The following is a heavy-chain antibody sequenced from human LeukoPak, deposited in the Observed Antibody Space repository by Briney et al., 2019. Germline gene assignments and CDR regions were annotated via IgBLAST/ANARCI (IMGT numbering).Heavy chain of an antibody. Sequence: PSETLSLTCTVSGGSISSGDYYWSWIRQPPGKGLEWIGYIYYSGSTYYNPSLKSRVTISVDTSKNQFSLKLSSVTAADTAVYYCARDFKNDTWRFDSWGQGTLVTVSS. CDR2: IYYSGST. J-gene: IGHJ4*02. D-gene: IGHD1-1*01. V-gene: IGHV4-30-4*01. CDR3: ARDFKNDTWRFDS. CDR1: GGSISSGDYY.